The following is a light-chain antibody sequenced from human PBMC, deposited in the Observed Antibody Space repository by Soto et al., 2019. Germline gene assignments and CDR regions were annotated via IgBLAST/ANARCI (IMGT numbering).Light chain of an antibody. CDR1: QSISSW. J-gene: IGKJ1*01. Sequence: DIQMTQSPSTLPASVGDRVTITCRASQSISSWLAWYQQKPGKAPKLLIYDASNLESGVPSRFRGSGSGTDFTLTISSLQPDDFATYYCQQYNSYRAFGPGTKVEIK. CDR3: QQYNSYRA. CDR2: DAS. V-gene: IGKV1-5*01.